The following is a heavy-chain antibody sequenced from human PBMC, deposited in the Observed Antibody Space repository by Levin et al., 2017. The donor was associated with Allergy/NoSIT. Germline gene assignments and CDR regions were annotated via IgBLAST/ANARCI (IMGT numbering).Heavy chain of an antibody. J-gene: IGHJ4*02. V-gene: IGHV3-23*01. CDR3: AKDQSMVVAVYCGFDY. CDR1: GFTFSSYA. Sequence: GGSLRLSCAASGFTFSSYAMSWVRQAPGKGLEWVSAISGSGGSTYYADSVKGRFTISRDNSKNTLYLQMNSLRAEDTAVYYCAKDQSMVVAVYCGFDYWGQGTLVTVSS. CDR2: ISGSGGST. D-gene: IGHD2-21*01.